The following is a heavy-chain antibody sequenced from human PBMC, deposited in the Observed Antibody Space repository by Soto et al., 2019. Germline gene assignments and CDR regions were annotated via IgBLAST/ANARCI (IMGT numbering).Heavy chain of an antibody. V-gene: IGHV1-69*13. Sequence: GASVKVSCKASGGTFRSYAISWGRQAPGQGLEWMGGIIPIFGTANYAQKFQGRVTITADESTSTAYMELSSLRSEDTAVYYCARGKGYCSGKCVDFDYWGQGTLVTVSS. CDR1: GGTFRSYA. CDR3: ARGKGYCSGKCVDFDY. D-gene: IGHD2-15*01. CDR2: IIPIFGTA. J-gene: IGHJ4*02.